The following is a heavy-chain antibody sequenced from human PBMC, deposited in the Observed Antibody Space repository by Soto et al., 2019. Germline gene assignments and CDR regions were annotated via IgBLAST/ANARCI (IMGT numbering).Heavy chain of an antibody. CDR2: INSDGSST. J-gene: IGHJ4*02. CDR1: GFTFSSYL. Sequence: GGSLILSCAASGFTFSSYLMHWVRQAPGKGLVWVSRINSDGSSTSYADSVKGRFTISRDNAKNTLYLQMNSLRAEDTAVYYCAKDRDILTGYPHGYFDYWGQGTLVTVSS. D-gene: IGHD3-9*01. V-gene: IGHV3-74*01. CDR3: AKDRDILTGYPHGYFDY.